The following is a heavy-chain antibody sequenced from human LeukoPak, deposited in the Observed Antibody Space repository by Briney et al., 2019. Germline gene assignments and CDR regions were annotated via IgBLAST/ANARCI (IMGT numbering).Heavy chain of an antibody. V-gene: IGHV4-38-2*02. CDR2: INHSGST. J-gene: IGHJ3*02. CDR1: GYSISSGYY. CDR3: ARGPDDAFDI. Sequence: PSETLSLTCTVSGYSISSGYYWSWIRQPPGKGLEWIGEINHSGSTNYNPSLKSRVTISVDTSKNQFSLKLSSVTAADTAVYYCARGPDDAFDIWGQGTMVTVSS.